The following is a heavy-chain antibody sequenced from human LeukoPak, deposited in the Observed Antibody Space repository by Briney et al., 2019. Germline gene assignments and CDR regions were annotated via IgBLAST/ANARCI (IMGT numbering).Heavy chain of an antibody. CDR2: VYYSGST. V-gene: IGHV4-59*12. CDR3: ASMSGGGRY. CDR1: GGSISTYF. Sequence: SETLSLTCTVSGGSISTYFWSWIRQPPGKGLEWIGYVYYSGSTNYNPSLKSRVTILIDTSKNQFSLKLTSVTAADTAVYYCASMSGGGRYWGQGTLVTVSS. J-gene: IGHJ4*02. D-gene: IGHD2-15*01.